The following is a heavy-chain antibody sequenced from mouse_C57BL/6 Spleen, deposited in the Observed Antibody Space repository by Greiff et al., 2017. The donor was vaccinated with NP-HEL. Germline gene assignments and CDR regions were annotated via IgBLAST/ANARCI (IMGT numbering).Heavy chain of an antibody. CDR2: IDPSDSYT. D-gene: IGHD1-1*01. Sequence: VQLQQPGAELVKPGASVKLSCKASGYTFTSYWMQWVKQRPGQGLEWIGEIDPSDSYTTYNQKFKGKATLTVDTSSSTAYMQLSSLTSEDSAVYYCARDYYGSTYAMDYWGQGTSVTVSS. J-gene: IGHJ4*01. CDR3: ARDYYGSTYAMDY. CDR1: GYTFTSYW. V-gene: IGHV1-50*01.